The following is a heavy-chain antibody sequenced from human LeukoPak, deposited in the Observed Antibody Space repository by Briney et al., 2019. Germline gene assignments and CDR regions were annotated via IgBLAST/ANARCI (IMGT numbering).Heavy chain of an antibody. V-gene: IGHV4-34*01. CDR2: IYHSGST. Sequence: SETLSLTCAVYGGSFSGYYWSWIRQPPGKGLEWIGYIYHSGSTYYNPSLKSRVTISVDRSKNQFSLKLSSVTAADTAVYYCARGGGYCSSTSCYYYFDYWGQGTLVTVSS. D-gene: IGHD2-2*01. J-gene: IGHJ4*02. CDR1: GGSFSGYY. CDR3: ARGGGYCSSTSCYYYFDY.